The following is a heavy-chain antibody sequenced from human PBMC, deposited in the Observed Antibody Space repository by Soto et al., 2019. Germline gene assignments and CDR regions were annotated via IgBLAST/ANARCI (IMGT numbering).Heavy chain of an antibody. V-gene: IGHV1-2*02. CDR1: GYTFTGYY. J-gene: IGHJ6*02. CDR2: INPNSGGT. CDR3: ARVQRYSSSPQTYYYGMDV. D-gene: IGHD6-6*01. Sequence: ASVKVSCKASGYTFTGYYMHWVRQAPGQGLEWMGWINPNSGGTNYAQKFQGRVTMTRDTSISTAYMELSRLRSDDTAVYYCARVQRYSSSPQTYYYGMDVWGQGTTVTSP.